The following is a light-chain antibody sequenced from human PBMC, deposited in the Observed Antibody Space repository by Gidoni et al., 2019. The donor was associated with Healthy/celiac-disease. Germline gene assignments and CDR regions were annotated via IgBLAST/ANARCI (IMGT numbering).Light chain of an antibody. V-gene: IGLV3-1*01. J-gene: IGLJ2*01. Sequence: SYELTQPPSMSVSPGQTASSTCSGDKLVDKYACWYQQKPGQSPVLVIYHDSKRPSGIPERFSGSNSGNTATLTISVTQAMDEADYYCQAWDSSTENVVFGGGTKLTVL. CDR3: QAWDSSTENVV. CDR1: KLVDKY. CDR2: HDS.